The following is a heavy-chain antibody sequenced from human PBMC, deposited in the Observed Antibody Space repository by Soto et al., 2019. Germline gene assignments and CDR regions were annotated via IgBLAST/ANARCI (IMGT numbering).Heavy chain of an antibody. V-gene: IGHV3-23*01. J-gene: IGHJ6*02. CDR2: ISGSGGST. D-gene: IGHD3-10*01. CDR3: AKRPVKIRFGVDYGMDV. CDR1: GFTFSSYA. Sequence: EVQLLESGGGLVQPGGSLRLSCAASGFTFSSYAMSWVRQAPGKGLEWVSAISGSGGSTYYADSVKGRFTISRDNSKNTLYLQMNSLRAEDTAVYYCAKRPVKIRFGVDYGMDVWGQGTTVTVSS.